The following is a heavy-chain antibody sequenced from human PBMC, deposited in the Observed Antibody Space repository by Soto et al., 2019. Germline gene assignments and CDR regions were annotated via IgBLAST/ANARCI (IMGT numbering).Heavy chain of an antibody. CDR1: GGSIRSGGYS. Sequence: SETLSLTCAVSGGSIRSGGYSWSWIRQPPGKGLEWIGYIYHSGSTYYNPSLKSRVTISVDRSKNQFSLKLSSVTAADTAVYYCARDFTDSSGPTLGMGVWGQGTTVTVSS. D-gene: IGHD6-19*01. J-gene: IGHJ6*02. V-gene: IGHV4-30-2*01. CDR3: ARDFTDSSGPTLGMGV. CDR2: IYHSGST.